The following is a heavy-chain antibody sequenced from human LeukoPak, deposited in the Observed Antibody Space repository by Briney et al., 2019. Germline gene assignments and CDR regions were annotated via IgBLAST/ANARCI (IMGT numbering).Heavy chain of an antibody. V-gene: IGHV1-46*01. CDR1: GYTFTSYY. CDR3: ARDLRGRDVVVSPREDY. J-gene: IGHJ4*02. D-gene: IGHD2-2*01. CDR2: VNPSGGST. Sequence: GASVTVSCKASGYTFTSYYMHWVRQAPGQGLEWMGIVNPSGGSTSYAQKFQGRVTMTRDTSTSTVYMELSSLRSEDTAVYYCARDLRGRDVVVSPREDYWGQGPLVTVSS.